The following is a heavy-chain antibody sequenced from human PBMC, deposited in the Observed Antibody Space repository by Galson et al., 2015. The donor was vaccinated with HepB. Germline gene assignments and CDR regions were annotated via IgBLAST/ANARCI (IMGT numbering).Heavy chain of an antibody. CDR3: AKEMTVTNDMEVFDY. CDR1: GFTFSSYA. CDR2: ISYDGSNK. V-gene: IGHV3-30*04. D-gene: IGHD4-17*01. J-gene: IGHJ4*02. Sequence: SLRLSCAASGFTFSSYAMHWVRQAPGKGLEWVAVISYDGSNKYYADSVKGRFTISRDNSKNTLYLQMNSLRAEDTAVYYCAKEMTVTNDMEVFDYWGQGTLVTVSS.